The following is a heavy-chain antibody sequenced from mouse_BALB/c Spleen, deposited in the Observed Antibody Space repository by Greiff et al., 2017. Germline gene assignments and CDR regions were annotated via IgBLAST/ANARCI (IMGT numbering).Heavy chain of an antibody. V-gene: IGHV1-7*01. CDR1: GYTFTSYW. D-gene: IGHD1-2*01. CDR3: ASPHYYGYVSYAMDY. J-gene: IGHJ4*01. Sequence: QVQLQQSGAELAKPGASVKMSCKASGYTFTSYWMHWVKQRPGQGLEWIGYINPSTGYTEYNQKFKDKATLTADKSSSTAYMQLSSLTSEDSAVYYCASPHYYGYVSYAMDYWGQGTSVTVSS. CDR2: INPSTGYT.